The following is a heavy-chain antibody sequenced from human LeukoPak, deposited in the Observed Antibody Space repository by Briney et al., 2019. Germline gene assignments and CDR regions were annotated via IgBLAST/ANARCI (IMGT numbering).Heavy chain of an antibody. J-gene: IGHJ6*02. CDR1: GGSISSYY. D-gene: IGHD1-26*01. Sequence: SETLSLACTVSGGSISSYYWSWIRQPPGKGLEWIGYIYYSGSTNYNPSLKSRVTISVDTSKNQFSLKLSSVTAADTAVYYCARTSGSYFYYYGMDVWGQGTTVTVSS. CDR3: ARTSGSYFYYYGMDV. CDR2: IYYSGST. V-gene: IGHV4-59*01.